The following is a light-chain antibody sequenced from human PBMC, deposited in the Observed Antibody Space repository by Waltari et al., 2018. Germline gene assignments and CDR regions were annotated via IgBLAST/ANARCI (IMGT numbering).Light chain of an antibody. CDR2: AAS. J-gene: IGKJ4*01. CDR3: QQSYSMPLT. Sequence: DIQMTQSPSSLSASVGDRVTITCRANQSISNYLNWYQQKAGTAPKFLIYAASSLRSGVPSRFSGGGSGTDFTLTISTLQPEDFATYYCQQSYSMPLTFGGGTKVEIK. CDR1: QSISNY. V-gene: IGKV1-39*01.